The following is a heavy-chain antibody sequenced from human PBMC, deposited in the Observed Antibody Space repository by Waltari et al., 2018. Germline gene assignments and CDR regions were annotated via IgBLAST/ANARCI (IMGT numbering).Heavy chain of an antibody. CDR2: MYFSGTH. CDR3: ARLPRGSVIIGAFDI. Sequence: VQLQESGPGLVKPSETLSLTCDVPEASITGHFWSLIRQAPGKGLEWIGSMYFSGTHNYNPSLKSRVTISIDTSKSRFSLNLRSVTTADTAIYYCARLPRGSVIIGAFDIWGQGTQVTVSS. D-gene: IGHD3-22*01. CDR1: EASITGHF. J-gene: IGHJ3*02. V-gene: IGHV4-59*11.